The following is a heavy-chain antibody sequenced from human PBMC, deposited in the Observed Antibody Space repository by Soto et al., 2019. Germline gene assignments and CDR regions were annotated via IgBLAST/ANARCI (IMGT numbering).Heavy chain of an antibody. CDR3: ARLHLGEVILFDY. CDR1: GGSISSYY. D-gene: IGHD3-3*01. CDR2: IYYSGST. V-gene: IGHV4-59*08. Sequence: SETLSLTCTVSGGSISSYYWSWIRQPPGKGLEWIGYIYYSGSTNYNPSLKSRVTISVDTSKNQFSLKLSSVTAADTAVYYCARLHLGEVILFDYWGQGTLVTVSS. J-gene: IGHJ4*02.